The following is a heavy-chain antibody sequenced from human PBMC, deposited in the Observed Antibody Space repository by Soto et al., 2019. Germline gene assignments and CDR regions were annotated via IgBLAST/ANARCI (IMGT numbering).Heavy chain of an antibody. CDR2: IIPIFGTA. CDR3: ARDSLVVVAATPRWFDP. V-gene: IGHV1-69*01. D-gene: IGHD2-15*01. CDR1: GGTFSSYA. J-gene: IGHJ5*02. Sequence: QVQLVQSGAEVKKPGSSVKVSCKSSGGTFSSYAFSWVRQAPGQGLEWMGGIIPIFGTANYAQKFQGRGTITADESTRTAYMELSSLRFEDTAVYYCARDSLVVVAATPRWFDPWGQGTLVTVSS.